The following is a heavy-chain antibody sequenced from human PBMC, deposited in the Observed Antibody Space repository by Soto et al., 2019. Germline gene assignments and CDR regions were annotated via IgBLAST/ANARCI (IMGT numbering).Heavy chain of an antibody. CDR3: ARDFLGVAVARTSLNYFDY. CDR1: GYTFTSYA. J-gene: IGHJ4*02. V-gene: IGHV1-3*01. CDR2: INAGNGNT. Sequence: ASVKVSCKASGYTFTSYAVHWLRQAPGQRLEWMGWINAGNGNTKYSLKFQGRVTVTRDKSASTAYMELSSLRSEDTAVYYCARDFLGVAVARTSLNYFDYWGQGTLVTVSS. D-gene: IGHD6-19*01.